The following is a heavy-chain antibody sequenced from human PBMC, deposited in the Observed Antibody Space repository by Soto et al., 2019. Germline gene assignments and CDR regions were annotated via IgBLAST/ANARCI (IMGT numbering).Heavy chain of an antibody. CDR2: IYYSGST. V-gene: IGHV4-59*01. Sequence: QVQLQESGPGLVKPSETLSLTCTVSGGSISSYYWSWIRQPPGKGLEWIGYIYYSGSTNYNPSLKSRVTISVDTSKNQFSLKLSSVTAADTAVYYCARVSPAQYSSSYWYFDLWGRGTLVTVSS. CDR3: ARVSPAQYSSSYWYFDL. D-gene: IGHD6-13*01. CDR1: GGSISSYY. J-gene: IGHJ2*01.